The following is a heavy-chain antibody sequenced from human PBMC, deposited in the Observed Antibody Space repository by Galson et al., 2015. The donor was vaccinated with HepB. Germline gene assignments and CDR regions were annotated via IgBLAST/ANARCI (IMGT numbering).Heavy chain of an antibody. Sequence: SLRLSCAATEFTLSDYWIHWVRQGPGKGLVWVSRIDNYGSDLIYADSVKGRFTISRDNAKNSLYLQMSSLSVDDTAVYYCVRETAWRFDQWGQGILVTVSS. CDR1: EFTLSDYW. D-gene: IGHD1-1*01. CDR2: IDNYGSDL. V-gene: IGHV3-74*01. CDR3: VRETAWRFDQ. J-gene: IGHJ4*02.